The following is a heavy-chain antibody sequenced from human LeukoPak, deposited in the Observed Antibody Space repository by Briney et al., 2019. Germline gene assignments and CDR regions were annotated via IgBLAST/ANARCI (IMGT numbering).Heavy chain of an antibody. CDR1: GFTSSSYS. J-gene: IGHJ6*02. V-gene: IGHV3-21*01. D-gene: IGHD3-3*01. CDR3: ARSSGGLRVVEWLPGYYYGRDV. Sequence: GGSLRLSCAASGFTSSSYSMNWVRHAPGKGLGWVSSISSSSSYIYYEDAVKGRFTIARDNAKNSQYLQMNSLRAEDTAVYYCARSSGGLRVVEWLPGYYYGRDVWGQGTTVTVSS. CDR2: ISSSSSYI.